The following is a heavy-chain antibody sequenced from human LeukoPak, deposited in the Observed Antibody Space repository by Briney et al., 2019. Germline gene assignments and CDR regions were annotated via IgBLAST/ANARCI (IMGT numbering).Heavy chain of an antibody. V-gene: IGHV3-23*01. J-gene: IGHJ4*02. CDR2: ISGSGGST. D-gene: IGHD3-10*01. Sequence: PGGSLRLSCAASGFTFDDYTMHWVRQAPGKGLEWVSVISGSGGSTYHADSVKGRFTISRDNSKNTLYLQMNSLRAEDTAVYYCAKYYYGSGSYYKGLDYWGQGTLVTVSS. CDR1: GFTFDDYT. CDR3: AKYYYGSGSYYKGLDY.